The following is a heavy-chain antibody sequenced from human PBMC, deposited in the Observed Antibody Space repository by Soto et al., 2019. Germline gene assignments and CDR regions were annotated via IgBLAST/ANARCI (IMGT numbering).Heavy chain of an antibody. J-gene: IGHJ4*02. CDR3: ARQIYDSDTGPNFQYYFDS. Sequence: SGESLKISCKGSGYSFAVYWITWVLQRPWKGLEWMGRIDPSDSQTYYSPSFRGHVTISVTKSITTVFLQWSSLRASDTAMYYCARQIYDSDTGPNFQYYFDSWGQGTPVTVSS. CDR1: GYSFAVYW. V-gene: IGHV5-10-1*01. D-gene: IGHD3-22*01. CDR2: IDPSDSQT.